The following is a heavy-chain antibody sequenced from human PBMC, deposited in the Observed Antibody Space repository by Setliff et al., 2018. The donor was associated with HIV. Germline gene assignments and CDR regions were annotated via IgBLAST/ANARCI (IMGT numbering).Heavy chain of an antibody. CDR3: AREGARHYGSGRYHSWFDP. Sequence: SETLSLTCAVYGGSFSDYYWSWIRQRPGKGLEWSGYIFYSGNTYYNPSLNSRVIISVDTSKNQFSLKLSSVTAADTAVYYCAREGARHYGSGRYHSWFDPWGQGTQVTVSS. J-gene: IGHJ5*02. CDR1: GGSFSDYY. D-gene: IGHD3-10*01. CDR2: IFYSGNT. V-gene: IGHV4-31*11.